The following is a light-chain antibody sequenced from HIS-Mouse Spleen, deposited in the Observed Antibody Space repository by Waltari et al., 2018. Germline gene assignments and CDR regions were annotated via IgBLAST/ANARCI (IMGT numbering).Light chain of an antibody. CDR1: SSDVGGYNY. J-gene: IGLJ2*01. CDR2: EVS. V-gene: IGLV2-8*01. CDR3: SSYAGSNVV. Sequence: QSALTQPPSASGSPGQSVTIPCTGPSSDVGGYNYVSWYQQHPGKAPKLMIYEVSKRPSGVPDRFSGSKSGNTASLTVSGLQAEDEADYYCSSYAGSNVVFGGGTKLTVL.